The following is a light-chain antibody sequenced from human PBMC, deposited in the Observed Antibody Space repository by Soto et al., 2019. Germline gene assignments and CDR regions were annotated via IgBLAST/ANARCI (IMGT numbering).Light chain of an antibody. CDR2: WAS. CDR1: QSVLYSSNNKNY. J-gene: IGKJ4*01. Sequence: DIVMTQSPDSLAVSLGERATINCKSSQSVLYSSNNKNYLAWYQQKPRQPPKLLIYWASTRESGVPDRFSGSGSGTDFTLTISILQPEDVAVYYCQQYYTTPLTFGGGTEVEIK. V-gene: IGKV4-1*01. CDR3: QQYYTTPLT.